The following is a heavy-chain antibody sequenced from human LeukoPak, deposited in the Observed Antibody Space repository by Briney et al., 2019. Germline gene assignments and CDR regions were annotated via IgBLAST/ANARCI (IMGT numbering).Heavy chain of an antibody. CDR1: GFTFSSYW. J-gene: IGHJ4*02. V-gene: IGHV3-74*03. CDR2: INTDGSST. D-gene: IGHD2-2*01. Sequence: GGSLRLSCAASGFTFSSYWMHWDRQAPGKGLVWVSRINTDGSSTTYADSVKGRFTISRDNAKNTLYLEMNSLRAEDTAVYYCARDRYCTTTRCSDYWGQGTLVTVSS. CDR3: ARDRYCTTTRCSDY.